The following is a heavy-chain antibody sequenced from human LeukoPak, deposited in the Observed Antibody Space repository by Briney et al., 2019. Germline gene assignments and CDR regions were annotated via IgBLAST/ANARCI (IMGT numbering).Heavy chain of an antibody. J-gene: IGHJ4*02. D-gene: IGHD1-1*01. Sequence: SVKVSCKASGGTFITYTINWVRQAPGQGLEWMGGIIPIFGTANYAQKFQGRVTVTTDDSTSTAFMELSSLRSEDTAVYYCATYMLRDNWNVHTFDSWGQGTLVAVSS. V-gene: IGHV1-69*05. CDR3: ATYMLRDNWNVHTFDS. CDR2: IIPIFGTA. CDR1: GGTFITYT.